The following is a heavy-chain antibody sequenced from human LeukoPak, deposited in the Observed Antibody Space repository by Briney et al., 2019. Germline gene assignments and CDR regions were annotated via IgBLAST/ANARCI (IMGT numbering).Heavy chain of an antibody. Sequence: PGGSLRLSCAASGFTFSSYAMSWVRQAPGKGLEWVSAISGSGGSTYYADSVKGRFTTSRDNSKNTLYLQMNSLRAEDTAVYYCAKETAERGYSYGFYYYYGMDVWGQGTTVTVSS. CDR3: AKETAERGYSYGFYYYYGMDV. V-gene: IGHV3-23*01. J-gene: IGHJ6*02. CDR1: GFTFSSYA. CDR2: ISGSGGST. D-gene: IGHD5-18*01.